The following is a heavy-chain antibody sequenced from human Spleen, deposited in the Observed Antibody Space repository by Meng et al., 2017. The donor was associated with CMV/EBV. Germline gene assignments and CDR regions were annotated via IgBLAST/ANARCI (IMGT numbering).Heavy chain of an antibody. J-gene: IGHJ5*02. CDR2: INPDSGDT. V-gene: IGHV1-2*02. CDR1: GYTFSGYF. Sequence: ASVKVSCKASGYTFSGYFMHWLRQAPGQGLEWMGYINPDSGDTSYAQNFQGRVTMTRDTSITTTYLELISLRSDDTAVYYCARGDIVVLPTTTPWFDPWGQGVLVTVSS. CDR3: ARGDIVVLPTTTPWFDP. D-gene: IGHD2-2*01.